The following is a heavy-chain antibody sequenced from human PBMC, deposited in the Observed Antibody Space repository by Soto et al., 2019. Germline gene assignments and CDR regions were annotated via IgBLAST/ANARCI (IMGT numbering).Heavy chain of an antibody. CDR2: IYSGGST. V-gene: IGHV3-53*01. D-gene: IGHD3-10*01. CDR3: ARDRGRVRGVSSYFDY. CDR1: GFTVSSNY. J-gene: IGHJ4*02. Sequence: PGGSLRLSCAASGFTVSSNYMSWVRQAPGKGLEWVSVIYSGGSTCYADSVKGRFTISRDNSKNTLYLQMNSLRAEDTAVYYCARDRGRVRGVSSYFDYWGQGTLVTVSS.